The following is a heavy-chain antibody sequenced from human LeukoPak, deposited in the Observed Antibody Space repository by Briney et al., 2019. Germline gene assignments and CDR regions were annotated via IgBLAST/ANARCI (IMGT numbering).Heavy chain of an antibody. CDR2: IYYSGTT. J-gene: IGHJ4*02. CDR1: GYSISSNNW. Sequence: TSDTLSLTCAVSGYSISSNNWWGWIRPPPGEGLEWIGYIYYSGTTYYNPSLKSRVTMSIDTSKNQLSLKESSVTAVDTALYYCARHYCSTTSCYVDYWGQGTLVTVSS. CDR3: ARHYCSTTSCYVDY. V-gene: IGHV4-28*01. D-gene: IGHD2-2*01.